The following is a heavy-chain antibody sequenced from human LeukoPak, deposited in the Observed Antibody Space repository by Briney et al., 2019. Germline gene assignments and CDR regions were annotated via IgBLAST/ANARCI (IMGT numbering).Heavy chain of an antibody. CDR3: ARGASYFDF. V-gene: IGHV3-23*01. CDR1: TFTFSSYG. Sequence: PGGSLRLSCAASTFTFSSYGMSWVRQAPGKGLEWVSAISGSGGSTYYADSVKGRFIISSDNSKNTLYLQMNSLRAEDTAVYYCARGASYFDFWGQGTLVTVSS. CDR2: ISGSGGST. J-gene: IGHJ4*02.